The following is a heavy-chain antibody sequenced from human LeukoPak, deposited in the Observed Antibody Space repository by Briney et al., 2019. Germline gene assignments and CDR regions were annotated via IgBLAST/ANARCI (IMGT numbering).Heavy chain of an antibody. D-gene: IGHD3-22*01. CDR1: GYTFTSYY. V-gene: IGHV1-46*01. J-gene: IGHJ3*02. Sequence: ALVKVSCKASGYTFTSYYMHWVRQAPGQGLGWMGIINPSGGSTSYAQKFQGRVTMTRDTSTSTVYMELSSLRSEDTAVYYCAAVSSITMIVDDAFDIWGQGTMVTVSS. CDR2: INPSGGST. CDR3: AAVSSITMIVDDAFDI.